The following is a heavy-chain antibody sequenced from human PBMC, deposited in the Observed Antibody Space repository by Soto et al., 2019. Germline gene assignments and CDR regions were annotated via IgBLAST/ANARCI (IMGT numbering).Heavy chain of an antibody. D-gene: IGHD6-13*01. CDR3: ARVAGYSSSWYSLGAFDI. CDR1: VDSVSSNSAS. J-gene: IGHJ3*02. Sequence: SQTLSLTCAISVDSVSSNSASWDWIRQSPSRGLGWLGRTYYRSKWYNDYAVSVKSRITINPDTSKNQFSLQLNSVTPEDTAVYYCARVAGYSSSWYSLGAFDIWGQGTMVTVSS. CDR2: TYYRSKWYN. V-gene: IGHV6-1*01.